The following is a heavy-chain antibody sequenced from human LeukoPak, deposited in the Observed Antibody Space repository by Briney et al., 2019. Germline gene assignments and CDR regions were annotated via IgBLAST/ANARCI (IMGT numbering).Heavy chain of an antibody. CDR1: GFTFSSYA. D-gene: IGHD6-19*01. Sequence: GGSLRLSCAASGFTFSSYAMTWVRQAPGKGLEWVSAISAGGGSTYFADSVKGRFTISRDNSKNTLYLQLNSLRAEDTAVYYCAKAGGWTNYFDYWGQGTLVTVSS. V-gene: IGHV3-23*01. CDR3: AKAGGWTNYFDY. CDR2: ISAGGGST. J-gene: IGHJ4*02.